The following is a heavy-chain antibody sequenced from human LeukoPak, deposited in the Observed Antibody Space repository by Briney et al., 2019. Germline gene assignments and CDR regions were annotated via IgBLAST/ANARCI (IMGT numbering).Heavy chain of an antibody. V-gene: IGHV3-7*03. J-gene: IGHJ4*02. D-gene: IGHD1-26*01. CDR1: GFTFSSYW. Sequence: PGGSLRLSCAASGFTFSSYWMSWVRQAPGKGLEWVANIKQDGSEKYYVDPVKGRFTISRDNAKNSLYLQMNSLKTEDTAVYYCTTGHRWESGYFDYWGQGTLVTVSS. CDR3: TTGHRWESGYFDY. CDR2: IKQDGSEK.